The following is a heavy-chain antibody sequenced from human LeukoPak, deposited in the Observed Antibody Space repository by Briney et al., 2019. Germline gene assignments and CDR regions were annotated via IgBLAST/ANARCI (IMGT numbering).Heavy chain of an antibody. V-gene: IGHV4-59*01. CDR3: ARDGYNSGRAFDI. J-gene: IGHJ3*02. CDR2: IYYSGST. Sequence: NPSETLSLTCTVSGGSISSYYWSWIRQPPGKGLEWIGYIYYSGSTNYNPSLKSRVTISVDTSKNQFSLKLSSVTAADTAVYYCARDGYNSGRAFDIWGQGTMVTVSS. D-gene: IGHD5-24*01. CDR1: GGSISSYY.